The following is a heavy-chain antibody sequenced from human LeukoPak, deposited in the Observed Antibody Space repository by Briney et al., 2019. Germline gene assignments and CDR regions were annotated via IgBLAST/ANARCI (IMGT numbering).Heavy chain of an antibody. J-gene: IGHJ5*02. V-gene: IGHV4-34*01. Sequence: SETLSLTCAVYGGSFSGYYWSWIRQPPGKGLEWIGEINHSGSTNYNPSLKSRVTISVDTSKNQFSLKLSSVTAADTAVYYCARYGLTYYDFWSGYYRTWFDPRGQGTLVTVSS. CDR1: GGSFSGYY. CDR3: ARYGLTYYDFWSGYYRTWFDP. D-gene: IGHD3-3*01. CDR2: INHSGST.